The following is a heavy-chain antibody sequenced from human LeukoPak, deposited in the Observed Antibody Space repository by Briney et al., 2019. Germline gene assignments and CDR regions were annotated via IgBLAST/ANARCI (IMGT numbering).Heavy chain of an antibody. Sequence: GGSLRLSCAASGFTFSSYWMSWVRQAPGKGLEWVANIKQDGSEKYYVDSVKGRFTISRDNAKNSLYLQMNSLRAEDTAVYYCARDRLPYYYDSSGYYFHAYWGQGTLVTVSS. CDR2: IKQDGSEK. CDR1: GFTFSSYW. CDR3: ARDRLPYYYDSSGYYFHAY. J-gene: IGHJ4*02. D-gene: IGHD3-22*01. V-gene: IGHV3-7*01.